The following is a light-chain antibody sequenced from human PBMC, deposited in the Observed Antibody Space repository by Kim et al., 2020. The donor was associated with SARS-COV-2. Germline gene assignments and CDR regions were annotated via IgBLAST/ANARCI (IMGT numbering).Light chain of an antibody. V-gene: IGKV3-11*01. J-gene: IGKJ5*01. Sequence: LTPGESSTLSCGASYSIGNSLAWYQQKPGQTPRLVSHDAYNGATDIPARFSGSGSGTDFTLTISGLEPEDFTVYFYQQRSSWPPTFGQGTRLEIK. CDR1: YSIGNS. CDR2: DAY. CDR3: QQRSSWPPT.